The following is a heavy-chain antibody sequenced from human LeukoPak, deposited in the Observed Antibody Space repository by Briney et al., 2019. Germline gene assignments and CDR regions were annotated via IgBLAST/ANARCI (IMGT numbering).Heavy chain of an antibody. V-gene: IGHV4-39*07. CDR1: GGSISSYY. CDR3: ASFTYDSSGYQFDY. D-gene: IGHD3-22*01. CDR2: IYYSGST. J-gene: IGHJ4*02. Sequence: SETLSLTCSVSGGSISSYYWGWIRQPPGKGLEWIGSIYYSGSTCYNPSLKSRVTISVDTSKNQFSLKLSSVTAADTAVYYCASFTYDSSGYQFDYWGQGTLVTVSS.